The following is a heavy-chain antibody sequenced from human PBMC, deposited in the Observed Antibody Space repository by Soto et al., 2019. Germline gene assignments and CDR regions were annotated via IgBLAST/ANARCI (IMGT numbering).Heavy chain of an antibody. CDR2: ISYDGSNK. D-gene: IGHD3-22*01. CDR1: GFTFSSYG. Sequence: QVQLVESGGGVVQPGRSLRLSCAASGFTFSSYGMHWVRQAPGKGLEWVAVISYDGSNKYYADSVKGRFTISRDNSKNTLYLQMNRLRAEDTAVYYCATLLGEYRDYYDSSGRDYWGQGTLVTVSS. V-gene: IGHV3-30*03. J-gene: IGHJ4*02. CDR3: ATLLGEYRDYYDSSGRDY.